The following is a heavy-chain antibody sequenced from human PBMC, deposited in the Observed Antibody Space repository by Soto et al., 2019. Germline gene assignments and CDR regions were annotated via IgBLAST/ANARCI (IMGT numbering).Heavy chain of an antibody. CDR2: ISYSGNT. CDR1: GDSISSSSYH. J-gene: IGHJ4*02. V-gene: IGHV4-39*01. CDR3: ASTRLVATSVWY. Sequence: SETLSLTCIVSGDSISSSSYHWGWIRQPPGKGLEWIGTISYSGNTYYKSSLKSRVTISVDTSKNQFSLKLSSVTAADTAVYYCASTRLVATSVWYWGQGTLVTVSS. D-gene: IGHD5-12*01.